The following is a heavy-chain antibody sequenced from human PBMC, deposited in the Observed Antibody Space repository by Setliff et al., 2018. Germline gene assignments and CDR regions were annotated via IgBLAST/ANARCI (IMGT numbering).Heavy chain of an antibody. V-gene: IGHV3-72*01. CDR1: GFSISDHY. CDR2: TKNKANAGYM. CDR3: VRAVVIRGSKPLDS. D-gene: IGHD3-10*01. J-gene: IGHJ4*02. Sequence: QTGGSLRLSCAASGFSISDHYMDWVRQAPGKGLEWVGRTKNKANAGYMEYAAPVKDRFIISRDDSKNSLYLQMYSLKSDDTAVYYCVRAVVIRGSKPLDSWGQGTLVTVSS.